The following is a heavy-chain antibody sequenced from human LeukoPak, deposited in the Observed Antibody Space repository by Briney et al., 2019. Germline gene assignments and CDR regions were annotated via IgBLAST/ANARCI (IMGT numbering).Heavy chain of an antibody. V-gene: IGHV4-4*02. CDR1: GGSISSSDW. J-gene: IGHJ3*02. D-gene: IGHD3-22*01. CDR2: IYHSGST. Sequence: SGTLSLTCAVSGGSISSSDWWTWVRQPPGKGLEWIGEIYHSGSTNYNPSLKSRVTISVDTSKNQFSLKLSSVTAADTAVYYCARGYYYDSSGYPMVAFDIWGQGTMVTVSS. CDR3: ARGYYYDSSGYPMVAFDI.